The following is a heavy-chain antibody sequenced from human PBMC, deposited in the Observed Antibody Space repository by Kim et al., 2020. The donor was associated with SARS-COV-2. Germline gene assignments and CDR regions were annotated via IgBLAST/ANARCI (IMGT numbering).Heavy chain of an antibody. CDR3: ARDFPYDSSGYMDFDY. V-gene: IGHV1-2*02. J-gene: IGHJ4*02. D-gene: IGHD3-22*01. Sequence: ASVKVSCKASGYTFTGYYMHWVRQAPGQGLEWMGWINPNSGGTNYAQKFQGRVTMTRDTSISTAYMELSRLRSDDTAVYYCARDFPYDSSGYMDFDYWGQGTLVTVSS. CDR2: INPNSGGT. CDR1: GYTFTGYY.